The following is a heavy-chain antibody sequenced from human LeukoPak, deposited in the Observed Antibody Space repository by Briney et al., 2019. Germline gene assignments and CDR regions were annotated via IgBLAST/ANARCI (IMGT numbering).Heavy chain of an antibody. Sequence: GGALTLSFPACGFTFVDYVLSWVGQPPGKGGDGVSVINWNGGSTGYADSVKGRFTISRDNAKNSLYLQMNSLRAEDTALYYCARIQKGSGSYYNEFDYWGQGTLVTVSS. CDR3: ARIQKGSGSYYNEFDY. CDR2: INWNGGST. V-gene: IGHV3-20*03. D-gene: IGHD3-10*01. CDR1: GFTFVDYV. J-gene: IGHJ4*02.